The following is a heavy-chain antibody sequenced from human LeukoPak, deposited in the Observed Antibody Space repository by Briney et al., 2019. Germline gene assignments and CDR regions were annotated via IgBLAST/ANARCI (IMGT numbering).Heavy chain of an antibody. CDR3: ATEKRANYYDSSGYFDY. CDR1: GGTFSSYA. CDR2: SIPFFGTI. D-gene: IGHD3-22*01. Sequence: SVKVSCKASGGTFSSYAINWVRQAPGQGLEWMGVSIPFFGTITYAQRFQGRVTITADASTSTAYMELSSLRSEDTAVYYCATEKRANYYDSSGYFDYWGQGTLVTVSS. J-gene: IGHJ4*02. V-gene: IGHV1-69*13.